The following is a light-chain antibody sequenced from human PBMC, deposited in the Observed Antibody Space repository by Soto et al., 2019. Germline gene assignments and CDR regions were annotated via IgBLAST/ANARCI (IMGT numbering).Light chain of an antibody. V-gene: IGKV1-27*01. Sequence: ILMTQSPSYLSAFVGDRVTITCWASQDIANFLAWYQQKPGKVPKLLIYAASTFQSGVPSRFSGSGSGTDFTLTISSLQPEDVATYYCQKCKVAPFTCGGGTKVDIK. CDR1: QDIANF. J-gene: IGKJ4*01. CDR3: QKCKVAPFT. CDR2: AAS.